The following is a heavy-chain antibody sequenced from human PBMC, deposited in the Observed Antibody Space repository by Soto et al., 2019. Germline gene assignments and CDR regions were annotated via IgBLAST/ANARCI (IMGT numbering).Heavy chain of an antibody. V-gene: IGHV4-4*02. Sequence: SETLSLTCAVSGGSISSSNWGGWVRQTPGKGLEWIGEIYYSGSTYYNPSLKSRVTISVDTSKNQFSLKLSSVTAADTAVYYCARLVGCSSTSCYFGYYYYYMDVWGKGTTVTVSS. D-gene: IGHD2-2*01. J-gene: IGHJ6*03. CDR3: ARLVGCSSTSCYFGYYYYYMDV. CDR1: GGSISSSNW. CDR2: IYYSGST.